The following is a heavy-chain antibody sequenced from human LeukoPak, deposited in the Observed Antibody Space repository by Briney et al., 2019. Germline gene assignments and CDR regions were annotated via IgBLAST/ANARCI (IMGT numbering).Heavy chain of an antibody. Sequence: GRSLRLSCAASGFTFSTYAMHWVRQAPDKGLKWVAVIANDGRDKKYADSVKGRFTISRDNSKSTLYLQMNSLRAEDTAVHYCAREAERGDSSSYYGYYFDYWGQGALVTVSS. CDR1: GFTFSTYA. J-gene: IGHJ4*02. D-gene: IGHD3-22*01. V-gene: IGHV3-30*04. CDR3: AREAERGDSSSYYGYYFDY. CDR2: IANDGRDK.